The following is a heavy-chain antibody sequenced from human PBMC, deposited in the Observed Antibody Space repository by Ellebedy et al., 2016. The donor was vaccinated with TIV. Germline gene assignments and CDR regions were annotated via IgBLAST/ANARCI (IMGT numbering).Heavy chain of an antibody. D-gene: IGHD2-8*02. CDR2: IWFDGSKQ. V-gene: IGHV3-33*01. CDR3: ARDRGTGSQYGWYFEP. Sequence: GESLKIPXAASGFTFSRSGMHWVRQAPGKGLEWVAIIWFDGSKQYYADSVKGRFTISRDNSKNALFLQMNSLIADDTAVYYCARDRGTGSQYGWYFEPWGQGTSVTVSS. CDR1: GFTFSRSG. J-gene: IGHJ4*02.